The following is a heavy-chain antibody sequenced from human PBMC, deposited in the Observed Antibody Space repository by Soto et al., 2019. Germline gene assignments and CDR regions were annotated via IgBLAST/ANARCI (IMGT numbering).Heavy chain of an antibody. CDR1: GFSLSTSGVG. J-gene: IGHJ5*02. CDR3: AHTGYVVVVPAAIPSWFDP. V-gene: IGHV2-5*02. D-gene: IGHD2-2*01. Sequence: QITLKESGPTLVNPTQTLTLTCTFSGFSLSTSGVGVGWIRQPPGKALEWLALIYWDDDKRYSPSLKSRLTITKDTSKNQVVLTMTNMDPVDTATYYCAHTGYVVVVPAAIPSWFDPWGQGTLVTVSS. CDR2: IYWDDDK.